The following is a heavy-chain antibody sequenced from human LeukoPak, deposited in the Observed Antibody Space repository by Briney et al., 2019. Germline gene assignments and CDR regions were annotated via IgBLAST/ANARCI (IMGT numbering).Heavy chain of an antibody. CDR1: GFTFSDHY. CDR3: ARGRSGSIDY. D-gene: IGHD6-25*01. CDR2: TTNKASSYTT. Sequence: PGGSLRLSCAASGFTFSDHYMDWVRQAPGKGLEWVGRTTNKASSYTTEYAASVKGRFTISRDDSKNSLYLQMNSLKTEDTAVYYCARGRSGSIDYWGQGTLVTVSS. J-gene: IGHJ4*02. V-gene: IGHV3-72*01.